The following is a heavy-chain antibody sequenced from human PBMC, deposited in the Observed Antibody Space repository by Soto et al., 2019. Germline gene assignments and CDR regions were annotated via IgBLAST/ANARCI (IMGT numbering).Heavy chain of an antibody. CDR3: ARDIR. J-gene: IGHJ4*02. V-gene: IGHV3-74*01. Sequence: GGSLRLSCAASGFTFNNFWMYWVRQTPEKGLVWVSGINSDGTTTIYADSVKGRFTISRDNAKNTLYLQMNSLTVEDTAIYYCARDIRWGQGTLVTV. CDR1: GFTFNNFW. CDR2: INSDGTTT.